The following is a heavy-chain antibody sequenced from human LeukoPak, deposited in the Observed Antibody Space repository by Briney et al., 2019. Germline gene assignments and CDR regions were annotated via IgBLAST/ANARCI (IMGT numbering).Heavy chain of an antibody. CDR1: GGSISSYY. V-gene: IGHV4-59*08. D-gene: IGHD3-3*01. Sequence: SETLSLTCTVSGGSISSYYWSWIRQPPGKGLEWIGYIYYSGSTNYNPSLKSRVTISVDTSKNQFSLKLSSVTAADTAVYYCARAGPGRYDFWSGYYDYWGQGTLVTVSS. J-gene: IGHJ4*02. CDR3: ARAGPGRYDFWSGYYDY. CDR2: IYYSGST.